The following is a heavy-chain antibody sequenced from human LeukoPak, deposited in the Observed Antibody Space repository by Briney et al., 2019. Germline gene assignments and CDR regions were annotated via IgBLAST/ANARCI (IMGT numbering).Heavy chain of an antibody. CDR2: IKQDGSEK. CDR3: ARGEYHLPFDI. V-gene: IGHV3-7*04. Sequence: GGSLRLSCAASGFTFSSYWMSWVRQAPGRGLEWVANIKQDGSEKYYVDSAKGRFTISRDNAENSLYLQMNSLRAEDTAVYYCARGEYHLPFDIWGQGTMVTVSS. J-gene: IGHJ3*02. CDR1: GFTFSSYW. D-gene: IGHD2-2*01.